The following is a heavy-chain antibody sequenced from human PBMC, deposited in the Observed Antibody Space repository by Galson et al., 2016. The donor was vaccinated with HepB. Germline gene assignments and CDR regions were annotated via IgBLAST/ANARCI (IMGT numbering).Heavy chain of an antibody. D-gene: IGHD2-2*02. CDR2: IDRVDDK. V-gene: IGHV2-70*04. J-gene: IGHJ3*01. Sequence: WIRQPPGKALEWLARIDRVDDKFYRASLKTRLTISKDTFKNQVVLTVTNLDPGDTATYYCARLPRFCDSPHDSTACYTGAFDVWGQGQLVIVSS. CDR3: ARLPRFCDSPHDSTACYTGAFDV.